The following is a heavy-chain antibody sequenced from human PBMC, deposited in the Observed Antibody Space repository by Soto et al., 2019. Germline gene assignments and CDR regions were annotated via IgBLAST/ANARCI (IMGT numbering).Heavy chain of an antibody. D-gene: IGHD2-15*01. J-gene: IGHJ4*02. CDR2: IYCDDDK. CDR1: GFSLSTSGVG. CDR3: AHRPSYCSGGSCYSGFDY. Sequence: QITLKESGPTLVKPTQTLTLNCTFAGFSLSTSGVGVVWIRQPPGKALEWLALIYCDDDKRYSPSLKSRRTLTKDTSKNRVVLTMTNMDPVDTATYYCAHRPSYCSGGSCYSGFDYWGQGTLVTVSS. V-gene: IGHV2-5*02.